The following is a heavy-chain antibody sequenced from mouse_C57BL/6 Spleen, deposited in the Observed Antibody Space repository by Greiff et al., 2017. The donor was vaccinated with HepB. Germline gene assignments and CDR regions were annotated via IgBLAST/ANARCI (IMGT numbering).Heavy chain of an antibody. D-gene: IGHD2-1*01. CDR1: GYTFTDYY. CDR2: INPNNGGT. Sequence: EVQLQQSGPELVKPGASVKISCKASGYTFTDYYMNWVKQSHGKSLEWIGDINPNNGGTSYNQKFKGKATLTVDKSSSTAYMELRSLTSEDSAVYYCAPIYYGNYGRFAYWGQGTLVTVSA. CDR3: APIYYGNYGRFAY. J-gene: IGHJ3*01. V-gene: IGHV1-26*01.